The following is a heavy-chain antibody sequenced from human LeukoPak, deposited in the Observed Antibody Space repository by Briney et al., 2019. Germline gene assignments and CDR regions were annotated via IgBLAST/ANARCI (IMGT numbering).Heavy chain of an antibody. Sequence: GGSLRLSCAASGLTFDAFGMTWVRQAPGKGLEWVGRIKSKTDGGTTDYEAPVKGRFTISRDDSKNTLYLQMNSLKTEDTAVYYCTTDYAPGYWGQGTLVTVSS. D-gene: IGHD4-17*01. J-gene: IGHJ4*02. CDR2: IKSKTDGGTT. CDR1: GLTFDAFG. V-gene: IGHV3-15*01. CDR3: TTDYAPGY.